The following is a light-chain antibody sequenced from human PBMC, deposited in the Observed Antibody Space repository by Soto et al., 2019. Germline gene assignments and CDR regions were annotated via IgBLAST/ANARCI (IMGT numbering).Light chain of an antibody. CDR2: DVS. CDR3: GSYTTTTTLGV. CDR1: SSDVGGYNY. J-gene: IGLJ1*01. Sequence: QSVLTQPASVSGSPGQSITISCTGTSSDVGGYNYVSWYQQHPGKAPKLMIYDVSNRPSGVSDRFSGSKSGNTASLSISGLQAEDEADYYCGSYTTTTTLGVFGTGTQLTVL. V-gene: IGLV2-14*03.